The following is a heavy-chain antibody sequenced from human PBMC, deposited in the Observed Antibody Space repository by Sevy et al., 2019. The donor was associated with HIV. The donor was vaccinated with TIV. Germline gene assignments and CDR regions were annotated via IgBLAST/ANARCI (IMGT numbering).Heavy chain of an antibody. J-gene: IGHJ4*02. D-gene: IGHD5-18*01. Sequence: SETLSLTCTVSGGSISSGDYYWSWIRQPPGKGLEWIGYIYYSGSTYYNPSLKSRVTISVDTSKNQFSLKLSSVTAADTAVYYCARETRWIQLYNRLDYWGRGTLVTVSS. V-gene: IGHV4-30-4*01. CDR1: GGSISSGDYY. CDR3: ARETRWIQLYNRLDY. CDR2: IYYSGST.